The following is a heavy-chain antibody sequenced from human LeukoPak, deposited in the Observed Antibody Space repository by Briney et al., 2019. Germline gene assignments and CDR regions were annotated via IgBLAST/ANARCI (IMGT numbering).Heavy chain of an antibody. V-gene: IGHV3-30*04. CDR3: ARDGVIISASYWFDL. J-gene: IGHJ5*02. D-gene: IGHD3-3*01. CDR1: GFTFNNYA. CDR2: ISNDGDDR. Sequence: GGSLRLSCAASGFTFNNYALHWVRQAPGKGLEWVAVISNDGDDRHYADSVQGRFSISRDNSKNTLYLQMNSLRVEDTALYHCARDGVIISASYWFDLWGQGTLVTVSS.